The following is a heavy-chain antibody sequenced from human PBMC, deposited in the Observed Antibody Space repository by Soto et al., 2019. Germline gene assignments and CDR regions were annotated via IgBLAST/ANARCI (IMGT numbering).Heavy chain of an antibody. CDR1: GGTFSSYA. J-gene: IGHJ6*02. Sequence: QVQLVQSGAEVKKPGSSVKVSCKASGGTFSSYAISWVRQAPGQGLEWMGGIIPIFGTANYAQKFQGRVTITADKSTSTAYMELSSLRSEDTAVYYCARGIGGFYQTNYYYGMDVWGQGTTVTVSS. V-gene: IGHV1-69*06. CDR3: ARGIGGFYQTNYYYGMDV. CDR2: IIPIFGTA. D-gene: IGHD3-3*01.